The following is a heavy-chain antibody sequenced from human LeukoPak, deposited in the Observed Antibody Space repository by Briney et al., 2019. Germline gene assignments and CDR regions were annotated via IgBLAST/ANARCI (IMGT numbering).Heavy chain of an antibody. D-gene: IGHD3-10*01. J-gene: IGHJ3*02. CDR3: ASGLGSGSYDAFDI. V-gene: IGHV4-34*01. Sequence: XXRQPPXXXXXXXGEINHSGSTNYNPSLKSRVTISVDTSKNQFSLKLSSVTAADTAVYYCASGLGSGSYDAFDIWGQGTMVTVSS. CDR2: INHSGST.